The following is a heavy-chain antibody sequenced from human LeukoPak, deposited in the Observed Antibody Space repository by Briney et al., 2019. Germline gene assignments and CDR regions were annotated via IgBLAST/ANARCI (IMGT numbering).Heavy chain of an antibody. J-gene: IGHJ4*02. CDR1: GGSISSYY. CDR2: IYYSGST. CDR3: ERVKGYYGSGSYFDY. D-gene: IGHD3-10*01. V-gene: IGHV4-59*01. Sequence: PSETLSLTCTVSGGSISSYYWSWIRKPPGKGLAWIGYIYYSGSTNYNPSLKRRVTISVDTSKNQFSLKLSSVTAADTAVYYCERVKGYYGSGSYFDYWGQGTLVTVSS.